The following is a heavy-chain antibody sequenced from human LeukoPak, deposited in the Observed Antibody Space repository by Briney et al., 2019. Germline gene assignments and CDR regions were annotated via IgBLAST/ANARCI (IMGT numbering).Heavy chain of an antibody. V-gene: IGHV4-34*01. CDR2: INHSGST. D-gene: IGHD3-3*01. Sequence: PSETLSLTCAVYGGSFSGYYWSWIRQPPGKGLEWIGEINHSGSTNYNPSLKSRVTISVDTSKNQFPLKLSSVTAADTAVYYCARESYDFTFDPWGQGTLVTVSS. CDR1: GGSFSGYY. J-gene: IGHJ5*02. CDR3: ARESYDFTFDP.